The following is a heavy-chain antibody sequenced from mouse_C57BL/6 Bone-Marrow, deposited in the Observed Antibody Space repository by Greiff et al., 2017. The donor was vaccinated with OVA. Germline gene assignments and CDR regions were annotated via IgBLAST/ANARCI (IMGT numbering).Heavy chain of an antibody. Sequence: QVHVKQSGAELVRPGTSVKVSCKASGYAFTNYLIEWVKQRPGQGLEWIGVINPGSGGTNYNEKFKGKATLTADKSSSTAYMQLSSLTSEDSAVYFCARTTTVVEDWFAYWGQGTLVTVSA. CDR3: ARTTTVVEDWFAY. J-gene: IGHJ3*01. CDR2: INPGSGGT. V-gene: IGHV1-54*01. CDR1: GYAFTNYL. D-gene: IGHD1-1*01.